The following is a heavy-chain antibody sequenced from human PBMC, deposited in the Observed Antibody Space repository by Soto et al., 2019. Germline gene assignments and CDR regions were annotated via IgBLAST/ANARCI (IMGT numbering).Heavy chain of an antibody. V-gene: IGHV4-31*03. CDR3: ARDKDYGFDF. CDR1: GVSISTGGYY. J-gene: IGHJ4*02. Sequence: QVQLQESGPGLVKPSQTLSLTCTVSGVSISTGGYYWTWIRQHPGKGLEWIGNIRYSGSTNYNSSLKRRLTISVDKSKNQFSLKLSSVTAADTAVHYCARDKDYGFDFWGQGTLVTVSS. CDR2: IRYSGST. D-gene: IGHD3-10*01.